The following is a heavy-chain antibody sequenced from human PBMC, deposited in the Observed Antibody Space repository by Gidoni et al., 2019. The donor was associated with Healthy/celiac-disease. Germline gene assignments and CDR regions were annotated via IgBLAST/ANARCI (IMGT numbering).Heavy chain of an antibody. CDR3: ARGVGATPLDY. Sequence: QVQLVESGGGVVQPGRSMRLPWSASGFTFSSYAMHWVRQAPGKGPERVAVISYDGSNKYYADSVKGRFTISRDNSKNTLYLQMNSLRAEDTAVYYCARGVGATPLDYWGQGTLVTVSS. CDR1: GFTFSSYA. V-gene: IGHV3-30-3*01. J-gene: IGHJ4*02. CDR2: ISYDGSNK. D-gene: IGHD1-26*01.